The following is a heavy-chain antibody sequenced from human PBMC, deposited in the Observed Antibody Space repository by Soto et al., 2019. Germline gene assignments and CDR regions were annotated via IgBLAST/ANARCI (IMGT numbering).Heavy chain of an antibody. Sequence: EVQLLESGGGLVQPGGSLRLSCAASGLTFDNYGMSWVRQAPGKGLEWVSAISGSGGTTFYADSVKGRFTISRDNSKNTRYLHTNSLRAEDTALYYCANPPLPEANYNGMDVWGQGTTVTVSS. V-gene: IGHV3-23*01. J-gene: IGHJ6*02. CDR1: GLTFDNYG. CDR3: ANPPLPEANYNGMDV. CDR2: ISGSGGTT.